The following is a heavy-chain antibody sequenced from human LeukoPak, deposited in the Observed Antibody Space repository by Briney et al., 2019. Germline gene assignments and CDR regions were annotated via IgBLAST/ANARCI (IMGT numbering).Heavy chain of an antibody. CDR1: GCTFTSYY. CDR3: ARDRNLEYSSSSGRFDP. D-gene: IGHD6-6*01. V-gene: IGHV1-46*03. Sequence: ASVKVSCKASGCTFTSYYMHWVRQAPGQGLEWMGIINPSGGSTNYAQKFQGRVTMTRDTSTSTVYMELSSLRPEDTAVYFCARDRNLEYSSSSGRFDPWGQGTLVTVSS. J-gene: IGHJ5*02. CDR2: INPSGGST.